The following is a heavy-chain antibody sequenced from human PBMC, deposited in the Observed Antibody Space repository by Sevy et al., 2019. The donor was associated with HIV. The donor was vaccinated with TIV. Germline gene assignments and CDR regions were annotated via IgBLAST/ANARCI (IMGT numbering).Heavy chain of an antibody. CDR1: GFTFSTYA. J-gene: IGHJ4*02. D-gene: IGHD3-10*01. CDR3: AKDRVSGTYYTGDFDY. CDR2: ISFSGGST. Sequence: GSRRLSCAASGFTFSTYAMTWVRQAPGKGLEWVSVISFSGGSTYYADSVKGRFTISRDNSKNTLYLQMISLRAEDTAVYYCAKDRVSGTYYTGDFDYWGQGTLVTVSS. V-gene: IGHV3-23*01.